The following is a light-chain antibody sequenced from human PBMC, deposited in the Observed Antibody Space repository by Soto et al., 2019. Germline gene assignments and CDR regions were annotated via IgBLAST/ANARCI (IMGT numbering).Light chain of an antibody. J-gene: IGKJ3*01. CDR2: GAS. CDR3: LQYNNWPPLFT. CDR1: QSVSSN. Sequence: EILMTQSPATVSVSPGERATLSCRASQSVSSNLVWYQKKPGQAPRLLIYGASTRATGIPARFSGSGSGTEFTLTIDSLQSEDFAFYYCLQYNNWPPLFTFGPGTKVALK. V-gene: IGKV3-15*01.